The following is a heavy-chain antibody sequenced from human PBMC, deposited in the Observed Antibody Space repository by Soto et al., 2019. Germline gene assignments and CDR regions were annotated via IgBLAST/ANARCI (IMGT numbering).Heavy chain of an antibody. CDR3: ASGRTVRGNYYGMDV. D-gene: IGHD4-17*01. J-gene: IGHJ6*02. V-gene: IGHV3-30-3*01. CDR2: ISYDGSNK. CDR1: GFTFSSYA. Sequence: GGSLRLSCAASGFTFSSYAMHWGRQAPGKGLEWVAVISYDGSNKYYADSVKGRFTISRDNSKNTLYLQMNSLRAEDTAVYYCASGRTVRGNYYGMDVWGQGTTVTVSS.